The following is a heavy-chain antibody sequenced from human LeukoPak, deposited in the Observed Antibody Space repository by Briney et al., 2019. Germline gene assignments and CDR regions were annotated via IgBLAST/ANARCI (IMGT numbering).Heavy chain of an antibody. CDR3: AEYYYDSSGYPAFDL. Sequence: SETLSLTCTVSGGSISSYYWSWIRQPPGKGLEWIGYIYYSGSTNYNPSLKSRVTISVDTSKNQFSLKLSSVTAADTAVYYCAEYYYDSSGYPAFDLWGRGTLVTVSS. CDR1: GGSISSYY. D-gene: IGHD3-22*01. V-gene: IGHV4-59*08. CDR2: IYYSGST. J-gene: IGHJ2*01.